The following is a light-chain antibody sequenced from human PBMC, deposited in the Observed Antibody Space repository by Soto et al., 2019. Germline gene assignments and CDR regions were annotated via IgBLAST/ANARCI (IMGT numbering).Light chain of an antibody. J-gene: IGKJ4*01. CDR2: AAS. Sequence: DIQLTQSPSFLSASVGDRVTITCRASQGISSYLAWYQQKPGKAPKLLIYAASTLQSGVPSRFSGSESGTKFTLTISSLQPEDFATYYCQQLNTYPFTFGGGTKVDIK. CDR1: QGISSY. V-gene: IGKV1-9*01. CDR3: QQLNTYPFT.